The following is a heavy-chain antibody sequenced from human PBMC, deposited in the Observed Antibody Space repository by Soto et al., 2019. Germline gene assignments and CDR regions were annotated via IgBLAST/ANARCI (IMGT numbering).Heavy chain of an antibody. Sequence: GGSLRLSCAASGFTFSSYGMHWVRQAPGKGLEWVAVIWYDGSNKYYADSVKGRFTISRDNSKNTLYLQMNSLRAEDTAVYYCAREEAKLRAGFDYWGQGTLVTVSS. J-gene: IGHJ4*02. CDR3: AREEAKLRAGFDY. V-gene: IGHV3-33*01. CDR2: IWYDGSNK. CDR1: GFTFSSYG. D-gene: IGHD5-12*01.